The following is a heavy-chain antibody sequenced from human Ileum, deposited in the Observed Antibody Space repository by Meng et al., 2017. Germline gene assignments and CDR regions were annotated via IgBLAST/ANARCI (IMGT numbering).Heavy chain of an antibody. Sequence: QVQLQESGPGLVKPSETLSLTCTVSGGPISSGDYYWSWVRQSPGKGPEWIGYIYSNGNTYSNPSLRGRLMISIDTSKNQFSLKLSSVTAADTAVYYCARAPKYCTNAVCSRPLDSWGQGTLVTVSS. V-gene: IGHV4-30-4*01. CDR3: ARAPKYCTNAVCSRPLDS. CDR2: IYSNGNT. J-gene: IGHJ4*02. CDR1: GGPISSGDYY. D-gene: IGHD2-8*01.